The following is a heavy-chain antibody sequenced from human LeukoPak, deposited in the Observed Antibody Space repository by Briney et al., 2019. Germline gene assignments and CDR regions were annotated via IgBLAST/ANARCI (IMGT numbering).Heavy chain of an antibody. CDR2: IIPIFGTA. V-gene: IGHV1-69*13. J-gene: IGHJ4*02. D-gene: IGHD4-23*01. CDR3: ARGSNPRWAFDY. CDR1: GYTFTAYY. Sequence: SVKVSCKATGYTFTAYYMQWVRQAPGQGLEWMGGIIPIFGTANYAQKFQGRVTITADESTSTAYMELSSLRSEDTAVYYCARGSNPRWAFDYWGQGTLVTVSS.